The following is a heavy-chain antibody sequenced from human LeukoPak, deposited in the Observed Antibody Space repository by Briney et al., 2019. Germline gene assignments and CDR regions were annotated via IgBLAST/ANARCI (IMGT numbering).Heavy chain of an antibody. V-gene: IGHV4-31*03. D-gene: IGHD3-22*01. CDR2: IYYSGST. CDR1: GGSISSGGYY. J-gene: IGHJ4*02. CDR3: ARVSYYDSSGYPGPYFDY. Sequence: SETLSLTCTVSGGSISSGGYYWSWIRQHPGKGLEWIGYIYYSGSTYYNPSLKSRVTIPVDTSKNQFSLKLSSVTAADTAVYYCARVSYYDSSGYPGPYFDYWGQGTLVTVSS.